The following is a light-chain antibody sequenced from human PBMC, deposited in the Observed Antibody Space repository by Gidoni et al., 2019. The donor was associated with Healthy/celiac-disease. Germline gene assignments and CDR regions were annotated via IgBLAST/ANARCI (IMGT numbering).Light chain of an antibody. CDR1: QSVSSSY. J-gene: IGKJ2*01. V-gene: IGKV3-20*01. CDR3: QQYGSSPRT. Sequence: EIVLTQSPVTLTLSPGERATLSCRASQSVSSSYVAWYQQKPGQAPRLLIYGASSSATGIPDRFSGSGSVTDFTLTISRLEPEDFAVYYCQQYGSSPRTFGQGTKLEIK. CDR2: GAS.